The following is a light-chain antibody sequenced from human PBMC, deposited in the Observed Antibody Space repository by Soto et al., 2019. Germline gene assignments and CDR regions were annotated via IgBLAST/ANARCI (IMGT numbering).Light chain of an antibody. V-gene: IGLV2-14*01. Sequence: QSALTQPASVSGSPGQSITISCTGTSRDVGGYHYVSWYQQHPGKAPKLMIYEVSNRPSGVSNRFSGSTSGNTASLTISGLQAEDEADYYCSSYTSSSTYVFGTGTKVTVL. CDR2: EVS. J-gene: IGLJ1*01. CDR3: SSYTSSSTYV. CDR1: SRDVGGYHY.